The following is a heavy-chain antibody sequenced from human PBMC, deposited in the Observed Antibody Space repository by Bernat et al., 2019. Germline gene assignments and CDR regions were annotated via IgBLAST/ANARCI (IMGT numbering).Heavy chain of an antibody. D-gene: IGHD2/OR15-2a*01. J-gene: IGHJ4*02. CDR2: IKSKAGGETT. V-gene: IGHV3-15*01. CDR1: GFTFSSSW. CDR3: AADTVDLLAQIDH. Sequence: EVQLVESGGDLVKPGGSLRLSCASSGFTFSSSWMSWVRQAPGKGLEWVGRIKSKAGGETTEYAAPVKGRFTISRDDSINTLYMQMNSLKSEDTAVYFCAADTVDLLAQIDHWGQGTLVTVSS.